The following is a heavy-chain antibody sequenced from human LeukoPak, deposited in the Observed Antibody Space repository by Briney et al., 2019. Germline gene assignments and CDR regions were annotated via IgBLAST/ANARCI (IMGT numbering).Heavy chain of an antibody. D-gene: IGHD6-13*01. J-gene: IGHJ4*02. Sequence: SETLSLTCTVSGGSIRSDYWSWIRQPPGKGLEWIGYIYYSGTTNSGSTNYNPSLKSRVTISVDTSKSQFSLKLSSVTAADTAVYYCARLVLVPRSYYFDYWGQGTLVTVSS. CDR3: ARLVLVPRSYYFDY. CDR2: IYYSGTTNSGST. CDR1: GGSIRSDY. V-gene: IGHV4-59*08.